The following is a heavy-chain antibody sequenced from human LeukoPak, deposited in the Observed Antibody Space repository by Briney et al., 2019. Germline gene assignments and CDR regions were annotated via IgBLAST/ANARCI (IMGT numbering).Heavy chain of an antibody. CDR3: AKDRNYDSSGSMTY. CDR1: GFTFDDYA. CDR2: ISWNSGSI. V-gene: IGHV3-9*01. Sequence: PGRSLRLSCAASGFTFDDYAMHWVRQAPGKGLEWVSGISWNSGSIGYADSVKGRFTISRDNAKNFLYLQMNGLRAEDTALYYCAKDRNYDSSGSMTYWGQGTLVTVSS. J-gene: IGHJ4*02. D-gene: IGHD3-22*01.